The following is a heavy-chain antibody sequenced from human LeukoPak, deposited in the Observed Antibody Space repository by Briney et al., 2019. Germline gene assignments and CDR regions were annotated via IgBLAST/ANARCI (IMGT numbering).Heavy chain of an antibody. V-gene: IGHV3-11*01. J-gene: IGHJ4*02. CDR2: TSSSGSTI. CDR1: GFTFSDYY. D-gene: IGHD5-12*01. Sequence: GGSLRLSCAASGFTFSDYYMSWIRQAPGKGLEWVSYTSSSGSTIYYADSVKGRFTISRDKAKNSLYLQMNSLRAEDTSLYYCARGGWLRKRLFDYWGQGTLVTVSS. CDR3: ARGGWLRKRLFDY.